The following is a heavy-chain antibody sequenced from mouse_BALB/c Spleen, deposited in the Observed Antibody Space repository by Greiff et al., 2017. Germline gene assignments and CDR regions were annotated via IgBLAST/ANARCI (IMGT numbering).Heavy chain of an antibody. CDR2: ISSGSSTI. CDR1: GFTFSSFG. Sequence: EVQLVESGGGLVQPGGSRKLSCAASGFTFSSFGMHWVRQAPEKGLEWVAYISSGSSTIYYADTVKGRFTISRDNPKNTLFLQMTSLRSEDTAMYYCAREGDYYGSVDYWGQGTTLTVSS. D-gene: IGHD1-1*01. CDR3: AREGDYYGSVDY. J-gene: IGHJ2*01. V-gene: IGHV5-17*02.